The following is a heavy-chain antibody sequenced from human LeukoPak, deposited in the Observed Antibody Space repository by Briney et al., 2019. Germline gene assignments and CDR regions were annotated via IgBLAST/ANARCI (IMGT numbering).Heavy chain of an antibody. Sequence: ASVKVSCKASGYTFTGYYMHWVRQAPGQGLEWMGGIIPIFGTANYAQKFQGRVTITADKSTSTAYMELSSLRSEDTAVYYCASFFYYGDYGAFDYWGQGTLVTVSS. CDR3: ASFFYYGDYGAFDY. J-gene: IGHJ4*02. V-gene: IGHV1-69*06. D-gene: IGHD4-17*01. CDR1: GYTFTGYY. CDR2: IIPIFGTA.